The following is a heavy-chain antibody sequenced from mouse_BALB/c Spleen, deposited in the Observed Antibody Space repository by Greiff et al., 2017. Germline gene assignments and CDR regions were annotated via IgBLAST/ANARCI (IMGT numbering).Heavy chain of an antibody. CDR2: IRNKANGYTT. Sequence: EVQGVESGGGLVQPGGSLRLSCATSGFTFTDYYMSWVRQPPGKALEWMGFIRNKANGYTTEYSASVKGRFTISRDNSQSILYLQMNTLRAEDSATYDCARERYDGYYAYFDVWGAGTTVTVSA. CDR1: GFTFTDYY. V-gene: IGHV7-3*02. CDR3: ARERYDGYYAYFDV. J-gene: IGHJ1*01. D-gene: IGHD2-3*01.